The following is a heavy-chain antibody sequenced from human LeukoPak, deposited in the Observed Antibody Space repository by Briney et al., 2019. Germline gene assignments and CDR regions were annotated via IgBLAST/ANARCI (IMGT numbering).Heavy chain of an antibody. V-gene: IGHV3-66*01. J-gene: IGHJ6*03. CDR1: GFTVSSNY. D-gene: IGHD6-13*01. CDR3: VRDPSYGSSWYYYMDV. CDR2: IYSGGST. Sequence: GGSLRLSCAASGFTVSSNYMSWVRQAPGKVLEWVAVIYSGGSTYYADSAKGRFTISRDNSKNTLYLQMNSLRAEDTAVYYCVRDPSYGSSWYYYMDVWGKGTTVTVSS.